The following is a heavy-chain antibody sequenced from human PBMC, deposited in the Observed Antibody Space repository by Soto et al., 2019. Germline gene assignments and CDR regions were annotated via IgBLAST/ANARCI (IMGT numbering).Heavy chain of an antibody. D-gene: IGHD6-13*01. V-gene: IGHV3-23*01. J-gene: IGHJ4*02. Sequence: GGSLRLSCAASGFTFSSYAMSWVRQAPGKGLEWVSAISGSGGSTYYADSVKGRVTISRDNSKNTLYLQMNSLRAEDTAVYYSARDPLAYSSSWSFDFWGQGTLVTVSS. CDR1: GFTFSSYA. CDR2: ISGSGGST. CDR3: ARDPLAYSSSWSFDF.